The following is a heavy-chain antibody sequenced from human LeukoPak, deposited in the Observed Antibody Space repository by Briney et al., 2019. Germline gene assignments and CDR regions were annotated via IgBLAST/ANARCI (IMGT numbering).Heavy chain of an antibody. D-gene: IGHD2/OR15-2a*01. Sequence: SETLSLTCTVSGGSISSYYWSWIRQPPGKGLEWIGYMYYSGSTNYNPSLKSRVTISVDTSKNQFSLKLSSVTAADTAVYYCARPKGPLPFPFDYWGQGTLVTVSS. J-gene: IGHJ4*02. V-gene: IGHV4-59*12. CDR1: GGSISSYY. CDR3: ARPKGPLPFPFDY. CDR2: MYYSGST.